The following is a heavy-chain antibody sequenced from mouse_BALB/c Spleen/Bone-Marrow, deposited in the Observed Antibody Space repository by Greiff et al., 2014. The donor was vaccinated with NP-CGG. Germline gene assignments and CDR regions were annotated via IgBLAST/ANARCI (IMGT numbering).Heavy chain of an antibody. Sequence: VQLKESGAELVKPGASVKLSCTASGFNIIYAYIHWVKRRPEQGLEWIGRIYPANGNTNYDPKFQGKATITADTSSNTAYLHLNSLTSEDTAVYYCARSPGEVNYWCQGTLVTVSA. V-gene: IGHV14-3*02. CDR3: ARSPGEVNY. D-gene: IGHD1-3*01. CDR1: GFNIIYAY. J-gene: IGHJ3*01. CDR2: IYPANGNT.